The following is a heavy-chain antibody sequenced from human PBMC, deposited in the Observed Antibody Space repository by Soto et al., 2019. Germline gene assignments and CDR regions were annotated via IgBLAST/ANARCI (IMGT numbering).Heavy chain of an antibody. CDR2: IYPSDSDT. D-gene: IGHD3-3*01. V-gene: IGHV5-51*01. CDR3: ARGGVSTRTFDY. J-gene: IGHJ4*02. CDR1: GYNFAGYW. Sequence: GESMKISCKGSGYNFAGYWIAWVRQMPGKGLELMGIIYPSDSDTRYRPSFQGQVSISADKSISSAYLQWSSLRASDTAMYYCARGGVSTRTFDYWGQGTPVTVSS.